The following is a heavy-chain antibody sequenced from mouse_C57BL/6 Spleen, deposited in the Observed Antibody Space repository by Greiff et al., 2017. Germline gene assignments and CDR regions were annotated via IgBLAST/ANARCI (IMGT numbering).Heavy chain of an antibody. CDR2: IDPSDSYT. J-gene: IGHJ2*01. Sequence: VQLQQPGAELVKPGASVKLSCKASGYTFTSYWMQWVKQRPGQGLEWIGEIDPSDSYTNSNQKFKGKATLTVDTSSSTAYMQLSSLTSADSAVDDCARSLSATVEEAYFDYWGQGTTLTVSS. CDR1: GYTFTSYW. CDR3: ARSLSATVEEAYFDY. D-gene: IGHD1-1*01. V-gene: IGHV1-50*01.